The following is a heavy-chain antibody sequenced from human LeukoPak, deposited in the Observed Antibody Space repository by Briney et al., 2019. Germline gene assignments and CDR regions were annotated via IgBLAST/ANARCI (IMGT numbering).Heavy chain of an antibody. CDR2: IYNSGTT. V-gene: IGHV3-23*05. CDR1: GFTFSSYA. D-gene: IGHD6-19*01. CDR3: ARGYSSGWYTASAFDI. Sequence: PGGSLRLSCAASGFTFSSYAMSWVRQAPGKGLEWVSVIYNSGTTYYADSVKGRFTISRDNSKNTLYLQMNTLRAEDTAVYYCARGYSSGWYTASAFDIWGQGTMVTVSS. J-gene: IGHJ3*02.